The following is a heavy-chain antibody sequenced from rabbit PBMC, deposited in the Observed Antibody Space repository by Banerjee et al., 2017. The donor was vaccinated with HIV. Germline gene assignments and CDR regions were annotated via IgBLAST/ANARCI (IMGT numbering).Heavy chain of an antibody. V-gene: IGHV1S40*01. Sequence: QSLEESGGDLVKPGASLTLTCTASGFSFSSVYWIYWVRQAPGKGLEWIGTIYAGSTGSTYYASWAKGRFTVSKTSSTTVTLQMTSLTAADTATYFCARDLAGVIGWNFNLWGPGTLVTVS. D-gene: IGHD4-1*01. CDR1: GFSFSSVYW. J-gene: IGHJ4*01. CDR3: ARDLAGVIGWNFNL. CDR2: IYAGSTGST.